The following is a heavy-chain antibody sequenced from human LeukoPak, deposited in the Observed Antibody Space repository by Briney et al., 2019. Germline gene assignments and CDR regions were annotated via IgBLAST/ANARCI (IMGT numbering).Heavy chain of an antibody. Sequence: ASVKVSCKVSGYTLTELSMHWVRQAPGKGLEWMGGFDPEDGETIYAQKFQGRVTMTEDTSTDTAYMELSSLRSEGTAVYYCAPAYCGGDCYSYWFDPWGQGTLVTVSS. J-gene: IGHJ5*02. D-gene: IGHD2-21*01. CDR2: FDPEDGET. V-gene: IGHV1-24*01. CDR1: GYTLTELS. CDR3: APAYCGGDCYSYWFDP.